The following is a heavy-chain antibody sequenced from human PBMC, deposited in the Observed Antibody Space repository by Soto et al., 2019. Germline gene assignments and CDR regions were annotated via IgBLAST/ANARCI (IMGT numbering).Heavy chain of an antibody. J-gene: IGHJ4*02. CDR1: GFTVSSNY. V-gene: IGHV3-53*01. Sequence: LRLSCAASGFTVSSNYMSWVRQAPGKGLEWVSVIYSGGSTYYADSVKGRFTISRDNSKNTLYLQMNSLRAEDTAVYYCAREDSSGYYFDYWGQGTLVTVSS. CDR3: AREDSSGYYFDY. D-gene: IGHD3-22*01. CDR2: IYSGGST.